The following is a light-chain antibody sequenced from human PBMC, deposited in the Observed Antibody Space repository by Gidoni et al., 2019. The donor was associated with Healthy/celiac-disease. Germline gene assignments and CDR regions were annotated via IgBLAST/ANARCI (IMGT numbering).Light chain of an antibody. Sequence: DIQMTQSPSSLSASVGDRVTITCQASQDISNYLNCDQQKPGKAPKLLIYDASNLETGVPSRFSGSGSGTDFTLTISSLQPEDIATYYCQQYDNLLTFGGGTKVEIK. J-gene: IGKJ4*01. CDR2: DAS. CDR3: QQYDNLLT. CDR1: QDISNY. V-gene: IGKV1-33*01.